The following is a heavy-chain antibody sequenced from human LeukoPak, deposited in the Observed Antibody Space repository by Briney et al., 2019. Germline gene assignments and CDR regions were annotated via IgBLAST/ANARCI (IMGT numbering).Heavy chain of an antibody. J-gene: IGHJ4*02. V-gene: IGHV3-21*05. Sequence: PGGSLRLSCAASGFTFSTYSMNWVRQAPGKGLEWVSYISTSGSIIYYADSVRGRFTISRDNAKSSLFLQMNSLRAEDTAVYYCARCSSTGCASSPLAGYLYWGQGTLVTVSS. CDR3: ARCSSTGCASSPLAGYLY. CDR2: ISTSGSII. CDR1: GFTFSTYS. D-gene: IGHD2-2*01.